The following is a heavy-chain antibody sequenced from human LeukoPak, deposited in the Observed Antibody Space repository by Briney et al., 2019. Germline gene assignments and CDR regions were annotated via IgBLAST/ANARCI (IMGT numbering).Heavy chain of an antibody. CDR3: AKDNGGTLFDY. CDR1: GFTFSTYS. CDR2: IRFAGSDE. V-gene: IGHV3-30*02. Sequence: GGSLRLSCAASGFTFSTYSMHWVRQAPGKGLEWVAFIRFAGSDEYYADSVKGRFSISRDNSKNTLSLQMNSLRPEDTAVYYCAKDNGGTLFDYWGQGTLVTVSP. J-gene: IGHJ4*02. D-gene: IGHD4-23*01.